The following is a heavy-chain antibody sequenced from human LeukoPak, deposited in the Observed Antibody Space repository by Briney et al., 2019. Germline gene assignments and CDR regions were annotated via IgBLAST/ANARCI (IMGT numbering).Heavy chain of an antibody. CDR1: GFTFSTYG. Sequence: GGSLRLSCAASGFTFSTYGMHWVRQAPGKGLEWVSAISGSGGSTYYADSVKGRFTISRDNSKNTLYLQMNSLRAEDTAVYYCAKYSGGDIVVVPAAIVYWGQGTLVTVSS. V-gene: IGHV3-23*01. J-gene: IGHJ4*02. D-gene: IGHD2-2*01. CDR2: ISGSGGST. CDR3: AKYSGGDIVVVPAAIVY.